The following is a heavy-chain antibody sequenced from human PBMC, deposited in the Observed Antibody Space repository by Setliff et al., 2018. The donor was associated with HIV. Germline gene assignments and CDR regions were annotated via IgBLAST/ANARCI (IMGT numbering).Heavy chain of an antibody. D-gene: IGHD6-19*01. V-gene: IGHV4-39*07. Sequence: SETLSLTCTVSGGSVSSGSYYWSWIRQPPGKGLEWIGSIYHSESTYYNPSLKSRVTISVDTSKNQFSLKLSSVTAADTAVYHCARRNSGWYDAFDIWGQGTMVTVSS. J-gene: IGHJ3*02. CDR3: ARRNSGWYDAFDI. CDR2: IYHSEST. CDR1: GGSVSSGSYY.